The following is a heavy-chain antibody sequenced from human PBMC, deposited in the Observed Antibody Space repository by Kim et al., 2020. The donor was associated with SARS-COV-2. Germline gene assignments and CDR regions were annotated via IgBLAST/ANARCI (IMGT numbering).Heavy chain of an antibody. D-gene: IGHD5-12*01. CDR1: GGTFSSYA. J-gene: IGHJ5*02. CDR2: IIPIFGTA. V-gene: IGHV1-69*13. Sequence: SVKVSCKASGGTFSSYAISWVRQAPGQGLEWMGGIIPIFGTANYAQKFQGRVTITADESTSTAYMELSSLRSEDTAVYYCARVEEMATIRSWFDPWGQGTLVTVSS. CDR3: ARVEEMATIRSWFDP.